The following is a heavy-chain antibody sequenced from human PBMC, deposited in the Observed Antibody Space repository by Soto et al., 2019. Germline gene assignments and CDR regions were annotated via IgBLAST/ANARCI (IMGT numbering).Heavy chain of an antibody. CDR2: IVVGSGNT. V-gene: IGHV1-58*01. J-gene: IGHJ6*02. D-gene: IGHD1-1*01. Sequence: ASVKVSCKASGFTFTSSAVQWVRQARGQRLEWIGWIVVGSGNTNYAQKFQERVTITRDMSTSTAYMELSSLRSEDTAVYYCAADRTGTRGMDVWGQGTTVTVSS. CDR1: GFTFTSSA. CDR3: AADRTGTRGMDV.